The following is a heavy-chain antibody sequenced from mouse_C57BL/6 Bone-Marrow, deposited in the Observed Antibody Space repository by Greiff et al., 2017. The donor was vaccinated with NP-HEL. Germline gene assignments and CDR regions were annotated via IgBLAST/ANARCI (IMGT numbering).Heavy chain of an antibody. J-gene: IGHJ2*01. V-gene: IGHV5-15*01. CDR3: ARYYGSSYGY. CDR1: GFTFSDYG. Sequence: EVHLVESGGGLVQPGGSLKLSCAASGFTFSDYGMAWVRQAPRKGPEWVAFISNLAYSIYSADTVTGRFTISRENAKNTLYLEMSSLRSEDTAMYYCARYYGSSYGYWGQGTTLTVSS. D-gene: IGHD1-1*01. CDR2: ISNLAYSI.